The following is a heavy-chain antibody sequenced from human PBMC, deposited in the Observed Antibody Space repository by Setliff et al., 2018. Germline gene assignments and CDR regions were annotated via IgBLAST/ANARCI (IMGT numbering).Heavy chain of an antibody. CDR3: ARLSGFLYIDV. V-gene: IGHV4-59*08. J-gene: IGHJ6*03. D-gene: IGHD3-3*01. CDR1: GGSISTYY. CDR2: VYYSGIA. Sequence: SETLSLTCTVSGGSISTYYWSWIRQPPGKGLEWIGYVYYSGIANYSPSLKSRLTISVDTSKNQFSLKLSSVTAADTAVYYCARLSGFLYIDVWGKGTTVTVSS.